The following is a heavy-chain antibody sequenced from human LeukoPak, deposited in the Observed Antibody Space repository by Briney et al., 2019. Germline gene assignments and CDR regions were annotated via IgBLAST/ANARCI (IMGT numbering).Heavy chain of an antibody. CDR2: INPNSGGT. J-gene: IGHJ3*02. D-gene: IGHD6-6*01. Sequence: GASVKVSCKASGYTFTSYGISWVRQAPGQGLEWMGWINPNSGGTNYAQKFQGRVTMTRDTSISTAYMELSRLRSDDTAVYYCARSRTSIAIDAFDIWGQGTMVTVSS. V-gene: IGHV1-2*02. CDR1: GYTFTSYG. CDR3: ARSRTSIAIDAFDI.